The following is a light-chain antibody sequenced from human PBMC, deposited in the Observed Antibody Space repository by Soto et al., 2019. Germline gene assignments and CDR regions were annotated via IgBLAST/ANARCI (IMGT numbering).Light chain of an antibody. CDR1: GTNY. CDR3: GSWAAGRPVV. CDR2: DDD. V-gene: IGLV1-51*01. J-gene: IGLJ2*01. Sequence: QSVLTQPPSVSAAPGQKVTISCSGSGTNYVSWYQQFPGTAPKLLIYDDDKRPSEISDRFSGSKSDTSAALVITGLQTGDEADYYCGSWAAGRPVVFGGGTKLTVL.